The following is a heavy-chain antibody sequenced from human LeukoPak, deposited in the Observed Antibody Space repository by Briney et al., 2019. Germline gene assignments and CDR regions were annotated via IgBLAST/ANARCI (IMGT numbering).Heavy chain of an antibody. CDR3: ARDRYYDSSGYYGGPFDY. Sequence: TGGSLRLSCAASRFTFSTYAMSWVRQAPGKGLEWFSTISGSGGSTYYADSVKGRFTISRDNSKNTLYLQINSLRAEDTAVYYCARDRYYDSSGYYGGPFDYWGQGTLVTVSS. V-gene: IGHV3-23*01. D-gene: IGHD3-22*01. J-gene: IGHJ4*02. CDR1: RFTFSTYA. CDR2: ISGSGGST.